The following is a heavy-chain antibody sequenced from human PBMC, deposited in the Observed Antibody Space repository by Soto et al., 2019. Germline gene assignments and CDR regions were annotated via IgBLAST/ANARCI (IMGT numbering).Heavy chain of an antibody. CDR2: INQDGSEK. Sequence: PGGSLRLSCAASGFTFSTYWMDWVRQTPGKGLEWVANINQDGSEKNYVDSVKGRFTISRDNAKNSLYLQMSSLTAEDSALYYCSRSLNSWGQGTLVTASS. CDR3: SRSLNS. CDR1: GFTFSTYW. V-gene: IGHV3-7*01. J-gene: IGHJ5*02.